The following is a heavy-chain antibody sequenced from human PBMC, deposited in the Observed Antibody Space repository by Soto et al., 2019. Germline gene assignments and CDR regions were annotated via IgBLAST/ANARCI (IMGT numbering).Heavy chain of an antibody. CDR1: GFSFSNGW. V-gene: IGHV3-15*05. CDR3: TTDEWE. CDR2: IKSKIHGETT. D-gene: IGHD1-26*01. Sequence: EVQLVESGRGLVKPGESLRLSCAASGFSFSNGWMSWVSQTPGKGLEWLGRIKSKIHGETTDYAAPVKGRFTISRDDSKNTLYLQMNSLKTEDTAVYYCTTDEWEWGQGTLVTVSS. J-gene: IGHJ4*02.